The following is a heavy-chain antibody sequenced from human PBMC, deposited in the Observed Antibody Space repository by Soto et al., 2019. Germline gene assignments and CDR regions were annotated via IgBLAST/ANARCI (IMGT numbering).Heavy chain of an antibody. CDR1: GDGVSSNSAA. CDR2: TYYRSKWYN. Sequence: SQTLSLTCAISGDGVSSNSAAWNWIRQSPSRGLEWLGRTYYRSKWYNDYAVSVKSRITINPDTSKNQFSLQLNSVTPEDTTVYYCARGSGWYPGGYYGMDVWGQGTTVTVSS. CDR3: ARGSGWYPGGYYGMDV. D-gene: IGHD6-19*01. J-gene: IGHJ6*02. V-gene: IGHV6-1*01.